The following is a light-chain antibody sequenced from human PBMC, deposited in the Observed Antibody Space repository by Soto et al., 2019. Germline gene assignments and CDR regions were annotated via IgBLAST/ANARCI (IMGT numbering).Light chain of an antibody. CDR1: QSISSW. Sequence: DSQMTQYPSTLSASIGDRVTFTCRAGQSISSWLAWYQQKPGKAPKLLISKASTLQSGVPPRFSGSGSGTEFALTTSSLQPDDFATYYCQQYESYPMTFGGGTKVEIK. CDR2: KAS. V-gene: IGKV1-5*03. J-gene: IGKJ4*01. CDR3: QQYESYPMT.